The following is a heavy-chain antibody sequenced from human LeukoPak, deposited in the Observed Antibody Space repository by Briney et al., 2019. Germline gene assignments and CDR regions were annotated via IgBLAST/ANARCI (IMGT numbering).Heavy chain of an antibody. CDR2: IYYSGST. V-gene: IGHV4-59*01. Sequence: TSETLSLTCTVSGGSISSYYWSWIRQPPGKGLEWIGYIYYSGSTNYNPSLKSRVTISVDTSKNQFSLKLSSVTAADTAVYYCARVPVVVNLSIGSYYFDYWGQGTLVTVSS. D-gene: IGHD3-22*01. CDR1: GGSISSYY. CDR3: ARVPVVVNLSIGSYYFDY. J-gene: IGHJ4*02.